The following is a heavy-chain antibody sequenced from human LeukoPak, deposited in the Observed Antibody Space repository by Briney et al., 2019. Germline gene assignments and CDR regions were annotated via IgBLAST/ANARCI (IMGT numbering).Heavy chain of an antibody. CDR2: INAGGGST. CDR3: AKDAAGPEY. CDR1: GLTFSDYS. J-gene: IGHJ4*02. V-gene: IGHV3-23*01. D-gene: IGHD6-13*01. Sequence: PWGSLRLSCAASGLTFSDYSMTWVRQAPGKGLFWVSGINAGGGSTYYADSVKGRFTISRDNSRNTLYLQMNSLRAEDTAVYYCAKDAAGPEYWGQGTLVTVSS.